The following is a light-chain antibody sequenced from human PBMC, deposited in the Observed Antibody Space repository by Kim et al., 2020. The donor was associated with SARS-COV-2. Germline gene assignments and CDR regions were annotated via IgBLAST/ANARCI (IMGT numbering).Light chain of an antibody. CDR3: QHFHSYPIT. CDR1: QGIRNV. V-gene: IGKV1-13*02. CDR2: SDS. J-gene: IGKJ5*01. Sequence: AIQLTQSPSSLSASVGDRVTITCRASQGIRNVLAWYQQKPGKPPTLLIYSDSSLQSGIPSRFSGSGSGTDFTLTISSLQPEDFATYYCQHFHSYPITFGQGHDWRLN.